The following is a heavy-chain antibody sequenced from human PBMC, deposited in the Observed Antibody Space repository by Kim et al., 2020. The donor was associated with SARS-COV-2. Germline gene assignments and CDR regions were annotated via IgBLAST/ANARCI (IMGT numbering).Heavy chain of an antibody. V-gene: IGHV4-61*01. CDR1: GGSISSGSHY. D-gene: IGHD5-18*01. CDR3: TRTYTPIECDF. Sequence: SETLSLTCSVSGGSISSGSHYWSWIRQPPGKGLEWIGYIYYNGNTIYNPSHKSRITISEHTSKNKFSLKRRLVTAADTAVYCCTRTYTPIECDFWGREILLPVPS. J-gene: IGHJ4*02. CDR2: IYYNGNT.